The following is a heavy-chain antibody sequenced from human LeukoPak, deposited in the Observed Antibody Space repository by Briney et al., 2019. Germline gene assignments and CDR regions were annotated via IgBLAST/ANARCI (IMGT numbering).Heavy chain of an antibody. V-gene: IGHV3-21*01. J-gene: IGHJ3*02. CDR1: GFTFSSYS. CDR2: ISSSSSYI. Sequence: GGSPRLSCAASGFTFSSYSMNWVRQAPGKGLEWVSSISSSSSYIYYADSVKGRFTISRDNAKNSLYLQMNSLRAEDTAVYYCARASYSSPGAFDIWGQGTMVTVSS. CDR3: ARASYSSPGAFDI. D-gene: IGHD6-13*01.